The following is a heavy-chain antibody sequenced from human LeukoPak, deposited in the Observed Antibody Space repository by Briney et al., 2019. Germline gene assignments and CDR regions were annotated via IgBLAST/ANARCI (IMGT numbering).Heavy chain of an antibody. V-gene: IGHV4-38-2*02. CDR2: IYHSGST. CDR1: GYSISSGYY. CDR3: ARFALGVVAATH. J-gene: IGHJ4*02. D-gene: IGHD2-15*01. Sequence: SETLSLTCTLSGYSISSGYYWGWIRQPPGKGVEWIGSIYHSGSTYYNPSLKSRVTISVDTSKNQFSLKLSSVTAADTAVYYCARFALGVVAATHWGQGTLVTVSS.